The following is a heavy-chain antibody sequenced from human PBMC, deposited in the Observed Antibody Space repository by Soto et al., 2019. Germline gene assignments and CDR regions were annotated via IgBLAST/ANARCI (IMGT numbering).Heavy chain of an antibody. Sequence: QVHLVESGGGVVQPGRSLRLSCAATGFTFNNYAMYWFRQAPGKGLEWVAVIWYDGSNKYYGDSVKRLFTISRDNSKNTRYLQMNSLRAEDTAVYYCARDGSLYFDSSAYYLPFDYWGQGTLVTVS. V-gene: IGHV3-33*01. CDR3: ARDGSLYFDSSAYYLPFDY. D-gene: IGHD3-22*01. CDR1: GFTFNNYA. CDR2: IWYDGSNK. J-gene: IGHJ4*02.